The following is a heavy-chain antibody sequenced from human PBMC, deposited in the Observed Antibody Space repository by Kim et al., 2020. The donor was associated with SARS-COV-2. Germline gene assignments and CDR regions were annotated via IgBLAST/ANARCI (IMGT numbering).Heavy chain of an antibody. Sequence: ASVKVSCKASGYTFTSYGISWVRQAPGQGLEWMGWISAYNGNTNYAQKLQGRVTMTTDTSTSTAYMELRSLRSDDTAVYYCARDRMGAPYRYGMDVWGQGTTVTVSS. D-gene: IGHD1-26*01. CDR2: ISAYNGNT. CDR3: ARDRMGAPYRYGMDV. J-gene: IGHJ6*02. CDR1: GYTFTSYG. V-gene: IGHV1-18*01.